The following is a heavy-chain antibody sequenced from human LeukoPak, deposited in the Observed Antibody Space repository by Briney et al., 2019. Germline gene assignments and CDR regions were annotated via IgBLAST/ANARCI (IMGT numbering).Heavy chain of an antibody. D-gene: IGHD4-17*01. Sequence: ASVKVSCKASGGTFSSYAISWVRQAPGQGLEWMGGIIPIFGTANYAQKFQGRVTITADESTSTAYMELSSLRSEDTAVYYCAREEWDYGDYEQNYGMDVWGQGTTVTVSS. V-gene: IGHV1-69*13. J-gene: IGHJ6*02. CDR1: GGTFSSYA. CDR3: AREEWDYGDYEQNYGMDV. CDR2: IIPIFGTA.